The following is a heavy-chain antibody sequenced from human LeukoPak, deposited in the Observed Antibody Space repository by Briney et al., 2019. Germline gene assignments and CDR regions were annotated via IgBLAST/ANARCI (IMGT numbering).Heavy chain of an antibody. CDR3: AANGGPFDF. Sequence: GGSLRLSCAASGFTFRNYWMSWVRQAPGKGLEFVANIKQEGSEKYYVDSVKGRFTISRDNAKNSLYLQMNGLRAEDTAVYYCAANGGPFDFWGQGALVTVSS. V-gene: IGHV3-7*03. J-gene: IGHJ4*02. CDR1: GFTFRNYW. D-gene: IGHD4-23*01. CDR2: IKQEGSEK.